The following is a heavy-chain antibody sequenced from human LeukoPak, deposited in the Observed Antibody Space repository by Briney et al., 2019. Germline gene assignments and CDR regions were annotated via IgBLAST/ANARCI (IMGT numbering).Heavy chain of an antibody. V-gene: IGHV4-59*11. CDR2: IFYSGNT. CDR1: GDSISNHY. CDR3: ARDRGEGIVGTFDY. Sequence: SETLSLTCTVSGDSISNHYWSWIRQPPGKGLVWIGYIFYSGNTHYNPSLKSRVTMSVDTSKNQFSPRLSSVTPADTAVYYCARDRGEGIVGTFDYWGQGTLVTVSS. D-gene: IGHD1-26*01. J-gene: IGHJ4*02.